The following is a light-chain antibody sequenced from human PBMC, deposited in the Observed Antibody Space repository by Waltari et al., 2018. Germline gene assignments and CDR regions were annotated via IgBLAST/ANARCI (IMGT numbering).Light chain of an antibody. J-gene: IGLJ3*02. CDR2: QLT. Sequence: QSALTQPPSAPGSPGQSVTIPGTGPSSDVGGDNYVSWSQQHPGKAPQLLIYQLTKRPPGVPDRFSGSKSGNTASLTVSGLQAEDEADYFCTSHAGTNSVFGGGTKLTVL. CDR1: SSDVGGDNY. V-gene: IGLV2-8*01. CDR3: TSHAGTNSV.